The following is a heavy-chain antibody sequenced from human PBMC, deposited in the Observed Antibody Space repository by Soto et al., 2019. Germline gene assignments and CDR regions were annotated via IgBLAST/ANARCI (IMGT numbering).Heavy chain of an antibody. D-gene: IGHD3-16*01. CDR1: GDSIRNYF. Sequence: LSLICTVSGDSIRNYFWSWIRQRAGKGMEWIGRIYTSGSSNYNPSLKSRLTMSVDTSKNQVSLNLRSVTAADTAVYYCARDPGTSMIENYYNGMDVWGRGTTVTVSS. CDR2: IYTSGSS. V-gene: IGHV4-4*07. CDR3: ARDPGTSMIENYYNGMDV. J-gene: IGHJ6*02.